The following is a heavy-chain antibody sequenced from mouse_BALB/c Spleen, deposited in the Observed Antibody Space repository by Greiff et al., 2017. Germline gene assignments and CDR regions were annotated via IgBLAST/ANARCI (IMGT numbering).Heavy chain of an antibody. D-gene: IGHD2-4*01. CDR1: GFTFSSFG. CDR3: ARPMITTGAWFAY. J-gene: IGHJ3*01. Sequence: EVKLQESGGGLVQPGGSRKLSCAASGFTFSSFGMHWVRQAPEKGLEWVAYISSGSSTIYYADTVKGRFTISRDNPKNTLFLQMTSLRSEDTAMYYCARPMITTGAWFAYWGQGTLVTVSA. CDR2: ISSGSSTI. V-gene: IGHV5-17*02.